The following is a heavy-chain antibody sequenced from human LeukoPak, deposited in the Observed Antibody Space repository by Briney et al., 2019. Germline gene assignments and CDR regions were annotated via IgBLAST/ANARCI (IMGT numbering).Heavy chain of an antibody. CDR1: GGSISSYY. J-gene: IGHJ3*02. V-gene: IGHV4-59*08. CDR2: IYYSGST. Sequence: SETLSLTCTVSGGSISSYYWSWIRQPPGKGLEWIGYIYYSGSTYYNPSLKSRVTISVDTSKNQFSLKLSSVTAADTAVYYCARRRDIVVVPAADDAFDIWGQGTMVTVSS. D-gene: IGHD2-2*01. CDR3: ARRRDIVVVPAADDAFDI.